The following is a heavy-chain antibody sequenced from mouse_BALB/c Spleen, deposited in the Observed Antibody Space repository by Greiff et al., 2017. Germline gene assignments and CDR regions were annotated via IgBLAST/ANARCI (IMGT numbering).Heavy chain of an antibody. J-gene: IGHJ2*01. V-gene: IGHV3-2*02. Sequence: EVKLQESGPGLVKPSQSLSLTCTVTGYSITSDYAWNWIRQFPGNKLEWMGYISYSGSTSYNPSLKSRISITRDTSKNQFFLQLNSVTTEDTATYYCAREYGNYDYWGQGTTLTVSS. CDR1: GYSITSDYA. CDR2: ISYSGST. CDR3: AREYGNYDY. D-gene: IGHD2-1*01.